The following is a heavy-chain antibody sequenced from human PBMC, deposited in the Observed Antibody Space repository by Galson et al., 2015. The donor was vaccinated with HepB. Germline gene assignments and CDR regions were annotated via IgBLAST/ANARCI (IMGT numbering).Heavy chain of an antibody. V-gene: IGHV1-69*13. CDR3: ATGPAQRYYYYYGMDV. Sequence: SVKVSCKASGGTFSSYAISWVRQAPGQGLEWMGGIIPIFGTANYAQKFQGRVTITADESTSTAYMELSSLRSEDTAVYYCATGPAQRYYYYYGMDVWGQGTTVTVSS. J-gene: IGHJ6*02. D-gene: IGHD2-2*01. CDR2: IIPIFGTA. CDR1: GGTFSSYA.